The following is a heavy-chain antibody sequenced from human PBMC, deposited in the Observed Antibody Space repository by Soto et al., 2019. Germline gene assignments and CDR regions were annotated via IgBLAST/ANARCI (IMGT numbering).Heavy chain of an antibody. Sequence: SETLSLTCTVSGGSISSGGYYWSWIRQHPGKGLEWIGYIYYSGSTYYNPSLKSRVTISVDTSKNQFSLKLSSVTAADTAVYYCAGGRGIDSSSWYGPSSHCYGMDVWGQGTTVTVSS. CDR1: GGSISSGGYY. D-gene: IGHD6-13*01. CDR2: IYYSGST. V-gene: IGHV4-31*03. J-gene: IGHJ6*02. CDR3: AGGRGIDSSSWYGPSSHCYGMDV.